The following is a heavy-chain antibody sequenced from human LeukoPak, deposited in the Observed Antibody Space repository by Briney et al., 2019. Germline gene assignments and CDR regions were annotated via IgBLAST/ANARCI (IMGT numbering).Heavy chain of an antibody. CDR2: INEAGSEK. V-gene: IGHV3-7*04. Sequence: GGSLRLSCAASGFTFSTYWMTWVRQAPGRGLEWVANINEAGSEKYYVDLVKGRFTISRDNAKNSLYLQMNSLRAEDTAVYYCTRAEIRIIVVRGVAPTDYWGQGTLVTVSS. CDR1: GFTFSTYW. D-gene: IGHD3-10*01. CDR3: TRAEIRIIVVRGVAPTDY. J-gene: IGHJ4*02.